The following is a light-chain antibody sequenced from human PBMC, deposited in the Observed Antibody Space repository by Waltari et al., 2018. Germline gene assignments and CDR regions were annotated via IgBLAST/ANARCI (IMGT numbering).Light chain of an antibody. CDR3: QVGDDSWV. CDR1: KIGSKN. V-gene: IGLV3-9*01. Sequence: SYELTQPLSVSVALGQAATISCQGNKIGSKNVHWYHQEAGQAPALVIYRDFNRTSGDPERISGANSGNTATLTISRAQAEDEGDYYCQVGDDSWVFGGGTKLTVL. J-gene: IGLJ3*02. CDR2: RDF.